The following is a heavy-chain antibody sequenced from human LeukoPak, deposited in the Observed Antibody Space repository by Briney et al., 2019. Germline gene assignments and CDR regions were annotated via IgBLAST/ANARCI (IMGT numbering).Heavy chain of an antibody. Sequence: PSETLSLTCAVYGGSFSGYYWSWIRQPPGKGLEWIGEINHSGSTNYNPSLKSRVTISVDTSKNQFSLKLSSVTAADTAVYYCAREDIVVVVAATRWFDPWGQGTLVTVSS. CDR3: AREDIVVVVAATRWFDP. CDR1: GGSFSGYY. J-gene: IGHJ5*02. D-gene: IGHD2-15*01. V-gene: IGHV4-34*01. CDR2: INHSGST.